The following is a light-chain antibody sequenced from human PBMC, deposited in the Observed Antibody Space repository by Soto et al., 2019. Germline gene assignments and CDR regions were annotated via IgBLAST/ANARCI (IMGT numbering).Light chain of an antibody. Sequence: EIVLTQSPGTLSLSPGERATLSCRASQSFSNNYLAWYQQKPGQAPRLLIYGASSRATGIPDRFSGSGSGTDFTLTISRLEPEDFAVYYCQQYDNSRTFGQGTKLEIK. CDR3: QQYDNSRT. CDR2: GAS. J-gene: IGKJ2*02. V-gene: IGKV3-20*01. CDR1: QSFSNNY.